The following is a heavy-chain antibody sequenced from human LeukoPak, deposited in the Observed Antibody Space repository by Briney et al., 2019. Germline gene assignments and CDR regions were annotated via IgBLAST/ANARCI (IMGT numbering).Heavy chain of an antibody. CDR2: INSDGSST. J-gene: IGHJ4*02. V-gene: IGHV3-74*01. CDR3: VKGGDGSIPFDY. Sequence: GGSLRLSCAASGFTFSSYWMHWVRQAPGKGLVWVSRINSDGSSTSYADSVKGRLTISRDKAKNTLYVQMNSLRAEDTAVYYCVKGGDGSIPFDYWGQGTLVTVSS. CDR1: GFTFSSYW. D-gene: IGHD5-24*01.